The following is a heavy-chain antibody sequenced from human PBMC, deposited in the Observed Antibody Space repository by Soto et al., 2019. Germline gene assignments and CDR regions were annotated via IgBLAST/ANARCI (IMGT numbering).Heavy chain of an antibody. CDR1: GYTFASYY. CDR3: ARDRSLSSPYYDILTGYYNGWFDP. J-gene: IGHJ5*02. V-gene: IGHV1-46*03. CDR2: INPSGGST. D-gene: IGHD3-9*01. Sequence: ASVKVSCKASGYTFASYYMHWVRQAPGQGLEWMGIINPSGGSTSYAQKFQGRVTMTRDTSTSTVYMELSSLRSEDTAVYYCARDRSLSSPYYDILTGYYNGWFDPWG.